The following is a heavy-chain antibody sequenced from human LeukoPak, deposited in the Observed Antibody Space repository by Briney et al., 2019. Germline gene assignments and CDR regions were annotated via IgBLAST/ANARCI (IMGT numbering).Heavy chain of an antibody. CDR3: ARGYWNDHYYYYMDV. CDR1: GYTFTSYD. D-gene: IGHD1-1*01. CDR2: MNPNSGNT. J-gene: IGHJ6*03. V-gene: IGHV1-8*03. Sequence: GASVKVSCKASGYTFTSYDINWVRQATGQGLEWMGWMNPNSGNTGYAQKFQGRVTITRNTSISTAYMELSSLRSEDTAVYYCARGYWNDHYYYYMDVWGKGTTVTVSS.